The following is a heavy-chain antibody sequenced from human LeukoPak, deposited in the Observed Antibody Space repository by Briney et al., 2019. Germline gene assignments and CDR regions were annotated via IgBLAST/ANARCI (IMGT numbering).Heavy chain of an antibody. CDR3: ARAAVAGTGYFDY. J-gene: IGHJ4*02. CDR2: TYYRSKWNY. CDR1: GDSVSSNNAA. D-gene: IGHD6-19*01. V-gene: IGHV6-1*01. Sequence: SQTLSLTCAISGDSVSSNNAAWNWIRQSPSRGLEWLGRTYYRSKWNYDYAVSVKNRITINPDTSKNQFSLQLNSVIPEDTAVYYCARAAVAGTGYFDYWGQGTLVTVSS.